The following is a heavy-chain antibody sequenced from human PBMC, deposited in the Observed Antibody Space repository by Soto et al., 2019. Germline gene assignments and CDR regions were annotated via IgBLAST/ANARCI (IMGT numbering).Heavy chain of an antibody. CDR1: GDSVSNNNAA. D-gene: IGHD3-16*02. V-gene: IGHV6-1*01. CDR2: IYYRSTWYN. J-gene: IGHJ5*02. CDR3: ARADLRRLSFFWFDP. Sequence: PSQTLSLTCAISGDSVSNNNAAWNWIRQSPSKGLQWLGRIYYRSTWYNDYALSVRSRLTISPDTSKNQFSLHLNSVTPEDTAIYYCARADLRRLSFFWFDPWGHGTQVTVSS.